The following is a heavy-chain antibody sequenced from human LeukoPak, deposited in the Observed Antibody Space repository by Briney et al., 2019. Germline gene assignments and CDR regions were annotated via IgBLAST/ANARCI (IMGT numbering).Heavy chain of an antibody. Sequence: GASVKVSCKASGYTFTGYYMHWVRQAPGQGLEWMGWINPNSGGTNYAQKFQGRVTMTRDTSISTAYMELSRLRSDDTAVYYCARGELIRSGSYRRWFDPWRQGTLVTVSS. CDR3: ARGELIRSGSYRRWFDP. CDR2: INPNSGGT. J-gene: IGHJ5*02. D-gene: IGHD1-26*01. V-gene: IGHV1-2*02. CDR1: GYTFTGYY.